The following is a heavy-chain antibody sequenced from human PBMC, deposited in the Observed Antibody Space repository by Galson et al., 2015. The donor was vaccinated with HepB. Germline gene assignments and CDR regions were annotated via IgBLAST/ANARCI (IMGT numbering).Heavy chain of an antibody. CDR3: AKDPYLYSALAGTMAGFDY. CDR2: ISYDGSNK. D-gene: IGHD6-19*01. Sequence: SLRLSCAASGFTFSNYGMHWVRQAPGKGLEWVAVISYDGSNKYYADSVKGRFTISRDNSKNTLYLQMNSLRAEDTALFYCAKDPYLYSALAGTMAGFDYWGKGTLVTVSS. CDR1: GFTFSNYG. V-gene: IGHV3-30*18. J-gene: IGHJ4*02.